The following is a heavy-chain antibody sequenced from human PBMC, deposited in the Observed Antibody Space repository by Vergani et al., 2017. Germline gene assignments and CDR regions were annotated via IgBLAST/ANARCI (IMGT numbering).Heavy chain of an antibody. CDR2: VSFRGDP. CDR3: AGDTHSWQRADR. V-gene: IGHV4-59*02. J-gene: IGHJ5*02. D-gene: IGHD6-13*01. CDR1: GASVNSYY. Sequence: QVKLQESGPGLVKPSETLSLTCTVSGASVNSYYWSWIRQPPGKGLEWMGYVSFRGDPLYDPSVKGRMTISLNTSSNQFSLYLTSVTAADTAVYYCAGDTHSWQRADRWGQGLLVSVSS.